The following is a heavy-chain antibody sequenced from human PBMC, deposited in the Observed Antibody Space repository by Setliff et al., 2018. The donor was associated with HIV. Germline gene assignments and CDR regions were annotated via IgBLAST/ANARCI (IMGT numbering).Heavy chain of an antibody. Sequence: PSETLSLTCTIYGGSFSGNHWSWIRQSPGNGLEWIGEVLYNGGTRYNPSLENRVSMSVDTSKNQFSLKLLSVTAADTAVYFCARDTLTTGSYWGRGTLVTVSS. J-gene: IGHJ4*02. D-gene: IGHD4-17*01. CDR2: VLYNGGT. CDR3: ARDTLTTGSY. CDR1: GGSFSGNH. V-gene: IGHV4-34*12.